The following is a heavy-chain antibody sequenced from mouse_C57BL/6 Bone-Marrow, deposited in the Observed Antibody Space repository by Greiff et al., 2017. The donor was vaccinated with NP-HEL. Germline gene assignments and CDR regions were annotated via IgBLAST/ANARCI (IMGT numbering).Heavy chain of an antibody. D-gene: IGHD2-3*01. CDR2: ISNGGGST. Sequence: DVHLVESGGGLVQPGGSLKLSCAASGSTFSTYYMYWVRQTPGKRLEWVAYISNGGGSTYYPDTVRGRFTISRDNAKNTLYLQMSRLKSEDTAMYYCARRGDGAWFAYWGQGTLVTVSA. J-gene: IGHJ3*01. V-gene: IGHV5-12*01. CDR3: ARRGDGAWFAY. CDR1: GSTFSTYY.